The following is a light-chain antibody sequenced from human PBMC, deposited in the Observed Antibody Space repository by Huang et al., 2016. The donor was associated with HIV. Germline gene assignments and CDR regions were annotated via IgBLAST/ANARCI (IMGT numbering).Light chain of an antibody. J-gene: IGKJ2*01. CDR3: MQGTHWPPYT. Sequence: DVVMTQSPLSLPVTLGQPASISCRSSQSLVHSDGNTYLNWFQHRPGQSPRRLIYKVSTRDSGVPDRFSGSGSGTDFTLKISRVEAEDVGVYYCMQGTHWPPYTFGQGTKLEIK. CDR2: KVS. CDR1: QSLVHSDGNTY. V-gene: IGKV2-30*02.